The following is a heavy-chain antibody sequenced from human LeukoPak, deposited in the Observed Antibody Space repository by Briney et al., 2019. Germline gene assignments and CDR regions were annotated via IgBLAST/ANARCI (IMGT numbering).Heavy chain of an antibody. CDR2: IYHSGGT. J-gene: IGHJ5*02. Sequence: PSQTLSLTCAVSGGSISSGGYSWSWIRQPPGKGLEWIGYIYHSGGTYYNPSLKSRVTISVDRSKNQFSLKLSSVTAADTAVYYCASMVRGVTLDPWGQGTLVTVSS. D-gene: IGHD3-10*01. V-gene: IGHV4-30-2*01. CDR3: ASMVRGVTLDP. CDR1: GGSISSGGYS.